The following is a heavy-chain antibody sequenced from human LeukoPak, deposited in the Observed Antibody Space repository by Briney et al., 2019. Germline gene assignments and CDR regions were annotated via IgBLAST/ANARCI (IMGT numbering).Heavy chain of an antibody. Sequence: APVKVSCKVSGYTLTELSMHWVRQAPGKGLEWMGGFDPEDGETIYAQKFQGRGTMTEDTSTDTAYMELSSLRSEDTAVYYCARVSTTVTTPPPFYFDYWGQGTLVTVSS. CDR3: ARVSTTVTTPPPFYFDY. D-gene: IGHD4-11*01. V-gene: IGHV1-24*01. J-gene: IGHJ4*02. CDR2: FDPEDGET. CDR1: GYTLTELS.